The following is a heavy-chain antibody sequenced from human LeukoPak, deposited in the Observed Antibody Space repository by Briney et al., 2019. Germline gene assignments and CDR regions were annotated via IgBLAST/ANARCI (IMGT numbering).Heavy chain of an antibody. CDR3: ARMLGGDSSGPYFDY. CDR1: GGSISSSSYY. Sequence: SETLSLTCTVSGGSISSSSYYWGWLRQPPGKGLKWIGSISYSGSTYYNPSLKSRVTISVDTSKNQFSLKLSSVTAADTAVYYCARMLGGDSSGPYFDYWGQGTLVTVSS. J-gene: IGHJ4*02. CDR2: ISYSGST. D-gene: IGHD3-22*01. V-gene: IGHV4-39*01.